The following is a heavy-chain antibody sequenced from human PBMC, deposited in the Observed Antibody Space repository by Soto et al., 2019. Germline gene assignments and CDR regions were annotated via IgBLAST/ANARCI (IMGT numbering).Heavy chain of an antibody. CDR1: GFTFDDYA. Sequence: EVQLVESGGGLVQPGRSLRLSCAASGFTFDDYAMHWVRQAPGKGLEWVSGISWNSGSIGYADSVKGRFTISRDNAKNSLYLQMNSLRAEDTALYYCAKERWFGELGEFDYWGQGTLVTVSS. J-gene: IGHJ4*02. CDR2: ISWNSGSI. CDR3: AKERWFGELGEFDY. D-gene: IGHD3-10*01. V-gene: IGHV3-9*01.